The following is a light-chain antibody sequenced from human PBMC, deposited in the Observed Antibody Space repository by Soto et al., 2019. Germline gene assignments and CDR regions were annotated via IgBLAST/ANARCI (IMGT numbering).Light chain of an antibody. Sequence: QSALTQPASVSGSPGQSITISCTGTSSDVGGYNYVSWHQQHPGKAPKLMIYEVSNRPSGVSNRFSGSKSGNTASPTISGLQAEDEADYYCSSYTSSSTGVVFGGGTKLTVL. CDR1: SSDVGGYNY. V-gene: IGLV2-14*01. J-gene: IGLJ2*01. CDR3: SSYTSSSTGVV. CDR2: EVS.